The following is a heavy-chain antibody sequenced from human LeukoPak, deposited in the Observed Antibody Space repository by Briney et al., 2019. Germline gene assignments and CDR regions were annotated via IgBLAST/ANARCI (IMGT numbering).Heavy chain of an antibody. CDR3: ARGHPGYSLS. Sequence: PSETLSLTCVVSDTIRSHYWNRIRQPPGKGLEWIGYVFYSGSTNYNPSLKSRVTISLDTSRNQFSLRLSSVTAADTAVYYCARGHPGYSLSWGQGTLVTVSS. J-gene: IGHJ5*02. CDR1: DTIRSHY. V-gene: IGHV4-59*11. CDR2: VFYSGST. D-gene: IGHD6-13*01.